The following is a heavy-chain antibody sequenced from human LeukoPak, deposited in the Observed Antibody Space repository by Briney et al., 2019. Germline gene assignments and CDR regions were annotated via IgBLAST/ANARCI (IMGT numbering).Heavy chain of an antibody. CDR2: IKRRSDGGTT. Sequence: PGGSLRLSCVASGFTFSNAWMTWVRQAPGKGLEWVGRIKRRSDGGTTDYASPVTGRFIISRDDSKNTLYLHMNSLKTEDTAMYYCTSTLGYWGQGTLVTVSS. CDR1: GFTFSNAW. D-gene: IGHD3-16*01. V-gene: IGHV3-15*01. J-gene: IGHJ4*02. CDR3: TSTLGY.